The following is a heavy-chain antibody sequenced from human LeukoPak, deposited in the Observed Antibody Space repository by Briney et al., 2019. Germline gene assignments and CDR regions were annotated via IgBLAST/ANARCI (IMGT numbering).Heavy chain of an antibody. CDR2: INPNSGGT. CDR3: ARDIYSSGWRTEVDY. Sequence: ASVKVSCKPSGYTFTGYYMHWVPQAPGQGLEWMGCINPNSGGTNYAQKFQGRVTMTRDTSISTAYMELSRLRSDDTAVYYCARDIYSSGWRTEVDYWGQGTLVTVSS. V-gene: IGHV1-2*02. CDR1: GYTFTGYY. J-gene: IGHJ4*02. D-gene: IGHD6-19*01.